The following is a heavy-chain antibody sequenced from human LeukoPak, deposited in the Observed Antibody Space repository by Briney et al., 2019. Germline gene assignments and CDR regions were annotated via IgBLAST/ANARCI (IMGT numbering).Heavy chain of an antibody. CDR1: GGSFSGYY. Sequence: SETLSLTCAVYGGSFSGYYWSWIRQPPGKGLEWTGEINHSGSTNYNPSLKSRVTISVDTSKNQFPLKLSSVTAADTAVYYCARDGDYLGQGTLVTVSS. V-gene: IGHV4-34*01. CDR3: ARDGDY. J-gene: IGHJ4*02. CDR2: INHSGST.